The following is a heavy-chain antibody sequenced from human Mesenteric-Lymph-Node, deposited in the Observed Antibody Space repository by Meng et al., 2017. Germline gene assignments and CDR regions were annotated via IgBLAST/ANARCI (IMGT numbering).Heavy chain of an antibody. CDR3: ARVGQWLPIDY. D-gene: IGHD6-19*01. Sequence: QGQVEESCPGLVKPSGTLALPCAVSGGSISSSNWWSWVRQPPGKGLEWIGEIYHSGSTNYNPSLKSRVTISVDKSKNQFSLNLSSVTAADTAVYYCARVGQWLPIDYWGQGTLVTVSS. J-gene: IGHJ4*02. V-gene: IGHV4-4*02. CDR1: GGSISSSNW. CDR2: IYHSGST.